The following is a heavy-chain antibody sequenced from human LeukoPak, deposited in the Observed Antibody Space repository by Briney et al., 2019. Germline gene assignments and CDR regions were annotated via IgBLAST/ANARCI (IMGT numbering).Heavy chain of an antibody. J-gene: IGHJ4*02. CDR3: AKAELVGAAGAVGY. V-gene: IGHV3-23*01. CDR2: ISGSGGST. CDR1: GFTFSSFA. Sequence: GGSLRLSCAASGFTFSSFAMSWVRQAPGKGLEWVSAISGSGGSTYYADSVKGRFSISRDNSKNTLYPQMSSLRAEDTAVYYCAKAELVGAAGAVGYWGQGTLVTVSS. D-gene: IGHD2-15*01.